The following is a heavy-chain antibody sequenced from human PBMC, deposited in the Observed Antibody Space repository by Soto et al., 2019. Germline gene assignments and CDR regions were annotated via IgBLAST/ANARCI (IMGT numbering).Heavy chain of an antibody. CDR3: ARGYHYYDSGGYDKWDAFDI. CDR1: GFTFSNYS. Sequence: EVQLVESGGGLDKPGGSLRLSCAASGFTFSNYSMHWVRQAPGTGLEWVSSISSRSSYIFYADSVKGRFTISRDNAKNSLSLQRNSLRAQDTAVYYCARGYHYYDSGGYDKWDAFDIWGQGTMVTVSS. CDR2: ISSRSSYI. V-gene: IGHV3-21*01. D-gene: IGHD3-22*01. J-gene: IGHJ3*02.